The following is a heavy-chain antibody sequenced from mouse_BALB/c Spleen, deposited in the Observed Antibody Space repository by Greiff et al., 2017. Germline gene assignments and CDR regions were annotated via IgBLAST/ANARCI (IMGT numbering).Heavy chain of an antibody. J-gene: IGHJ3*01. CDR2: IYPGDGDT. CDR3: ARKDRKYGNFFAY. D-gene: IGHD2-10*02. CDR1: GYAFSSYW. Sequence: QVQLQQSGAELVRPGSPVKISCKASGYAFSSYWMNWVKQRPGQGLEWIGQIYPGDGDTNYNGKFKGKATLTADKSSSTAYMQLSSLTSEDSAVYFCARKDRKYGNFFAYWGQGTLVTVSA. V-gene: IGHV1-80*01.